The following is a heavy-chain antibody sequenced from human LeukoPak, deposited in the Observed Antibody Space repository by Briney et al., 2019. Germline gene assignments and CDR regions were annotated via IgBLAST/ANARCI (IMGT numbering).Heavy chain of an antibody. CDR3: ARHCSGGSCYFLDRD. Sequence: SSETLSLTCTVSGGSIASSTSYYWGWVRQPPGKGLEWIGNAYYTGSTNYTPSLKSRVTISVDTSKNQLSLKLSSVTAADTAVYYCARHCSGGSCYFLDRDWGQGTLVTVSS. CDR1: GGSIASSTSYY. D-gene: IGHD2-15*01. V-gene: IGHV4-39*01. J-gene: IGHJ4*02. CDR2: AYYTGST.